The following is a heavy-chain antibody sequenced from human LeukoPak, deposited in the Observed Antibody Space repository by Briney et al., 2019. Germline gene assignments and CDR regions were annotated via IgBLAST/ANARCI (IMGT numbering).Heavy chain of an antibody. Sequence: GASLRLSCAASGFTVTTNYMTWVRQAPGKGLEWVSIIYSGGYTDYADSVKGRFTISRDNSKNTLDLQMNSLRAEDTAVYYCARRLEYSGSKGVFDYWGQGTLVTVSS. J-gene: IGHJ4*02. CDR2: IYSGGYT. CDR3: ARRLEYSGSKGVFDY. CDR1: GFTVTTNY. D-gene: IGHD1-26*01. V-gene: IGHV3-66*01.